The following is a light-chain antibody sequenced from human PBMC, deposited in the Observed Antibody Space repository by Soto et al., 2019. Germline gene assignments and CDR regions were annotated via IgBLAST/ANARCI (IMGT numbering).Light chain of an antibody. J-gene: IGLJ2*01. Sequence: QSVLTQPPSASGSPGQSITISCTGTSSDVGGYNSVSWCQQYPGKAPKLIIYEVSKRPSGVPDRLPGSKSGNTASLAVSGLQAEDESDYYCSSYAGSNKGVVLGGRTKLTVL. CDR1: SSDVGGYNS. CDR3: SSYAGSNKGVV. V-gene: IGLV2-8*01. CDR2: EVS.